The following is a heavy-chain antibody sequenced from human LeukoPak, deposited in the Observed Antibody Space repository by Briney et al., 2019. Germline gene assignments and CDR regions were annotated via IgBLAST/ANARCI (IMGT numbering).Heavy chain of an antibody. CDR3: ASLIAAALRGAFDI. J-gene: IGHJ3*02. V-gene: IGHV4-39*01. D-gene: IGHD6-13*01. CDR2: IYYSGST. CDR1: GGSISSSSYY. Sequence: SETLSPTCTVSGGSISSSSYYLGWIRQPPGKGLEWIGSIYYSGSTYYNPSLKSRVHISVDTSKNPFSLELSSVTAADTAAYYCASLIAAALRGAFDIWGQGTMVTVSS.